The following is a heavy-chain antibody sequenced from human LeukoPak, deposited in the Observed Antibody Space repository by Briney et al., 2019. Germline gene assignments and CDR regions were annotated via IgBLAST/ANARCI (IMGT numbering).Heavy chain of an antibody. Sequence: GGSLRLSCAASGFTFSNYAMSWVRQAPGKGLEWDSVIRSDGSTNHADSVKGRFTISRDNSKNTLYLQMNNLRAEDTAMYYCAREMYSGMYNDAFDIWGQGTKVTVSS. J-gene: IGHJ3*02. CDR2: IRSDGST. CDR3: AREMYSGMYNDAFDI. CDR1: GFTFSNYA. D-gene: IGHD1-26*01. V-gene: IGHV3-23*01.